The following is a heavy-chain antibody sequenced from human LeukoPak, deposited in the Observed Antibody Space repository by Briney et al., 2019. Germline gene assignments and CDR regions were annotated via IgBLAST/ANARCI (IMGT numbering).Heavy chain of an antibody. CDR3: ARGGYVIVRDWFDP. CDR1: GYTLTSYY. J-gene: IGHJ5*02. CDR2: INPNSGDT. D-gene: IGHD3-16*01. V-gene: IGHV1-2*02. Sequence: GASVKVSCKASGYTLTSYYMHWVRQAPGQGLEWMGCINPNSGDTKYAQKFQGRVTMTRDTSMNTAYMELSRLRSDDTAIYYCARGGYVIVRDWFDPWGQGTLVTVSS.